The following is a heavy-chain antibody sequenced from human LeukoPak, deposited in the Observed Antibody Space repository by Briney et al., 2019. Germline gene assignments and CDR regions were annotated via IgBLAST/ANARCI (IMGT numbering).Heavy chain of an antibody. CDR3: ARGVVPAAYYYYGMDV. D-gene: IGHD2-2*01. CDR1: GFTFSSYA. V-gene: IGHV3-30*04. CDR2: ISYDGSNK. J-gene: IGHJ6*04. Sequence: GGSLRLSCAASGFTFSSYAMHWVRQAPGKGLERVAVISYDGSNKYYADSVKGRFTISRDSSKNTLYLQMNSLRAEDTAVYYCARGVVPAAYYYYGMDVWGKGTTVTVSS.